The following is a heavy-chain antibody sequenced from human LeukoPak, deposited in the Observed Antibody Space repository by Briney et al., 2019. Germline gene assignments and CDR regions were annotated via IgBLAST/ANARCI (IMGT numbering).Heavy chain of an antibody. J-gene: IGHJ3*02. Sequence: QPGGSLRLSCAASGFSLSSYAMHWVRQAPGKGLEWVAVISYDGSNEYYADSVKGRFTISRDNSKNTLYLEMNSLRLEDTAVYYCARAGGSYCSSTSCSDGLDIWGQGTKVTVSS. CDR1: GFSLSSYA. D-gene: IGHD2-2*01. V-gene: IGHV3-30-3*01. CDR3: ARAGGSYCSSTSCSDGLDI. CDR2: ISYDGSNE.